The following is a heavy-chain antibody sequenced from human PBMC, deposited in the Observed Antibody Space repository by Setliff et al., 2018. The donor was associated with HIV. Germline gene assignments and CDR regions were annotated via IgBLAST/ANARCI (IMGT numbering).Heavy chain of an antibody. J-gene: IGHJ4*02. CDR3: ARQRHGGAGAHDY. Sequence: LSLTCTVTGGSISSGGFYWTWIRQHPGKGLEWIGYIYNTGSTYHSPSLESRVTISVDTSKNQFSLKLSSVTAADTAVYYCARQRHGGAGAHDYWGQGTLVTVSS. V-gene: IGHV4-31*03. CDR1: GGSISSGGFY. CDR2: IYNTGST. D-gene: IGHD3-16*01.